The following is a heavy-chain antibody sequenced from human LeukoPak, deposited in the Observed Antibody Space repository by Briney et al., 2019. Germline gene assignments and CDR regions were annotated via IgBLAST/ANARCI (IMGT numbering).Heavy chain of an antibody. D-gene: IGHD2-15*01. V-gene: IGHV3-7*01. CDR1: RFTFSSYW. CDR3: ARECSGGSCYVDY. J-gene: IGHJ4*02. Sequence: GGSLRLSCAASRFTFSSYWMSWVRQAPGKGLEWVANIKQDGSEKYYVDSVKGRFTISRDNAKNSLYLQMNSLRAEDTAVYYCARECSGGSCYVDYWGQGTLVTVSS. CDR2: IKQDGSEK.